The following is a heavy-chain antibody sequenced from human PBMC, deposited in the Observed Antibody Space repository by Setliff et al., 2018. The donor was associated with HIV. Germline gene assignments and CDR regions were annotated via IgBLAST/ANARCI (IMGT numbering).Heavy chain of an antibody. CDR3: ARSNLRRYGDPDWYFDL. Sequence: GGSLRLSCAASGVTVSKNYMSWVRQAPGKGLEWASVIYTGGATFHADSVKARFTISRDNSRNTLYLQMNSLRAEDTAVYYCARSNLRRYGDPDWYFDLWGRGTLVTVSS. CDR1: GVTVSKNY. J-gene: IGHJ2*01. CDR2: IYTGGAT. V-gene: IGHV3-66*02. D-gene: IGHD4-17*01.